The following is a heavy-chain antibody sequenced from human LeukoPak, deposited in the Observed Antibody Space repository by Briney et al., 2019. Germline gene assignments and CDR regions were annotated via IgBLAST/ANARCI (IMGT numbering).Heavy chain of an antibody. D-gene: IGHD3-9*01. CDR3: ARGTTDILTGYYYYAMDV. J-gene: IGHJ6*02. CDR1: GYTFTGYY. CDR2: INPNSGGT. V-gene: IGHV1-2*02. Sequence: ASVKVSCKASGYTFTGYYMHWVRQAPGQGLEWMGWINPNSGGTNYAQKFQGRVTMTRDTSISTAYMELSRLRSDDTAVYHCARGTTDILTGYYYYAMDVWGQGTTVTVSS.